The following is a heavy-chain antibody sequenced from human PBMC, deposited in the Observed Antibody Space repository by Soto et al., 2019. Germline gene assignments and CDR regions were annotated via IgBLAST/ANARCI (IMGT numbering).Heavy chain of an antibody. CDR1: GGSFSGYY. CDR3: ASAGYSGYDYVIGTPSRRGNWFDP. J-gene: IGHJ5*02. CDR2: INHSGST. V-gene: IGHV4-34*01. Sequence: PSETLSLTCAVYGGSFSGYYWSWIRQPPGKGLEWIGEINHSGSTNYNPSLKSRVTISVDTSKNQFSLKLSSVTAADTAVYYCASAGYSGYDYVIGTPSRRGNWFDPWGQGTLVTVSS. D-gene: IGHD5-12*01.